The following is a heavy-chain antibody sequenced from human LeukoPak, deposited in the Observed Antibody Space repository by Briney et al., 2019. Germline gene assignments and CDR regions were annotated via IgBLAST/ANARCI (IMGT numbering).Heavy chain of an antibody. CDR3: ATYSTGFDI. CDR1: GGSFSDYY. CDR2: INHRGST. D-gene: IGHD6-19*01. V-gene: IGHV4-34*01. Sequence: KPSGTLSLTCAVYGGSFSDYYWTWIRQPPGKGLEWIGEINHRGSTHYNPSLKSRVTISVDTSKKQFSLKLSSVTAADTAVYYCATYSTGFDIWGQGTVVTVSS. J-gene: IGHJ3*02.